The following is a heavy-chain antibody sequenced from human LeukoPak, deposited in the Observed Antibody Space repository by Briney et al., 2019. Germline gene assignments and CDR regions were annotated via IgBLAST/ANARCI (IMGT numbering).Heavy chain of an antibody. CDR2: ISSSSTI. J-gene: IGHJ4*02. CDR3: ARDVPNSSGWYRPHRGTATDY. V-gene: IGHV3-48*02. D-gene: IGHD6-19*01. Sequence: GGSLRLSCAASGFTFSSYSMNWVRQAPGKGLEWVSYISSSSTIYYADSVKGRFTISRDNAKNSLYLQMNSPRDEDTAVYYCARDVPNSSGWYRPHRGTATDYWGQGTLVTVSS. CDR1: GFTFSSYS.